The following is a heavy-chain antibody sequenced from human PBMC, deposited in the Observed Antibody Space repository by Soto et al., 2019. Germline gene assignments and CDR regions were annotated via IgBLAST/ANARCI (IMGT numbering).Heavy chain of an antibody. V-gene: IGHV4-61*01. Sequence: LSLTCTVSGGSVSSGSYYWSWIRQPPGKGLEWIGYIYYSGSTNYNPSLKSRVTISVDTSKNQFSLKLSSVTAADTAVYYCARDASGGVSFFYYYYGMDVWGQGTTVTVSS. CDR1: GGSVSSGSYY. D-gene: IGHD2-15*01. J-gene: IGHJ6*02. CDR2: IYYSGST. CDR3: ARDASGGVSFFYYYYGMDV.